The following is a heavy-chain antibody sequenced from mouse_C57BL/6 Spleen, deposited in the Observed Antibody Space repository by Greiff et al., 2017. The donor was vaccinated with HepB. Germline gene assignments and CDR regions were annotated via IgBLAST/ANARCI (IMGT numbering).Heavy chain of an antibody. CDR2: IYPGDGDT. J-gene: IGHJ1*03. D-gene: IGHD2-4*01. CDR3: AKGLQRYFDV. CDR1: GYAFSSSW. V-gene: IGHV1-82*01. Sequence: VQLQQSGPELVKPGASVKISCKASGYAFSSSWMNWVKQRPGKGLEWIGRIYPGDGDTNYNGKFKGKATLTADKSSSTAYMQLSSLTSEDSAVYFCAKGLQRYFDVWGTGTTVTVSS.